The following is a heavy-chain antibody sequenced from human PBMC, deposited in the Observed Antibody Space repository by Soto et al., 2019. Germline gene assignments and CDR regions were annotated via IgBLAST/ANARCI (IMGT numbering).Heavy chain of an antibody. Sequence: GGSLRLSCEASGFTFGNYNMNWVRQAPGKGLELVSHINTGGTTTYYADSVKGRFTISRDNARNSLFLQMNSLRVEDTAIYYCAKGYCSGGSCYKQYYMDVWGKGTTVTVSS. CDR3: AKGYCSGGSCYKQYYMDV. D-gene: IGHD2-15*01. CDR1: GFTFGNYN. V-gene: IGHV3-48*01. J-gene: IGHJ6*03. CDR2: INTGGTTT.